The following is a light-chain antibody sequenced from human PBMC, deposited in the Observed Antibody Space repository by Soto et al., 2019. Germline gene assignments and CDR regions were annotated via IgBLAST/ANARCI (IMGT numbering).Light chain of an antibody. V-gene: IGKV1-27*01. J-gene: IGKJ4*01. CDR2: AAS. CDR3: QKYNSAPLT. CDR1: QGIGVY. Sequence: DIQMTQSPSSLSASLGDRVTITCRASQGIGVYLAWFQQKPGKVPKLLIYAASTLQSGGPSRFSGSGSGTDFTLTISSRRPEDFATYYCQKYNSAPLTFGGGTMME.